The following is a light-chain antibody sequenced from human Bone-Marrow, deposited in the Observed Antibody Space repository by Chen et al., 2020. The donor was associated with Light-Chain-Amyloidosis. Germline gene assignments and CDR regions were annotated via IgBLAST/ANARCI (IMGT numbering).Light chain of an antibody. Sequence: SYELTQPPSVSVSPGQTARITCSGDDLPKKYAYWYQQKPGQAPVLVIHRDTERPSGISERFSGSSSGTTATLTISGGQAEDEADDHCQSADSSGTYEVIFGGGTTLTVL. V-gene: IGLV3-25*03. CDR2: RDT. J-gene: IGLJ2*01. CDR3: QSADSSGTYEVI. CDR1: DLPKKY.